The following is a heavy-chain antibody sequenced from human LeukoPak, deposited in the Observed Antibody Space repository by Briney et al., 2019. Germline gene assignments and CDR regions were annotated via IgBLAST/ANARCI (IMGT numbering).Heavy chain of an antibody. Sequence: GGSLRLSCAASGFTFISYWMSWVRQAPGKGLEWVANIKQDGSEKYYVDSVKGRFTISRDNAKNSLYLQMNSLRAEDTAVYYCAREGDIVVVPAALDYWGQGTLVTVSS. V-gene: IGHV3-7*01. D-gene: IGHD2-2*01. J-gene: IGHJ4*02. CDR1: GFTFISYW. CDR3: AREGDIVVVPAALDY. CDR2: IKQDGSEK.